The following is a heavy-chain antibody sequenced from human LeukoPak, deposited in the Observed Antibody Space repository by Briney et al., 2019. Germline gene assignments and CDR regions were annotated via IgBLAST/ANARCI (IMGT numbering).Heavy chain of an antibody. Sequence: ASVKVSCKASGYTFTGYYMHWLRQAPGQRLEWMGWINPNSGGTNYAQKFQGRVTITRDTSISTAYMELSRLRSDDTAAYYCAKVRYGMTPDYWGQGTLVTVSS. CDR1: GYTFTGYY. J-gene: IGHJ4*02. V-gene: IGHV1-2*02. CDR2: INPNSGGT. D-gene: IGHD5-18*01. CDR3: AKVRYGMTPDY.